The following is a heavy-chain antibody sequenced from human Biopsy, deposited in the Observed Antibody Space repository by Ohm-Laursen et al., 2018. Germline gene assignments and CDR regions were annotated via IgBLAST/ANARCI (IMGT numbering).Heavy chain of an antibody. J-gene: IGHJ1*01. D-gene: IGHD4-23*01. CDR2: ISHTGYT. CDR1: GGSFTGHY. V-gene: IGHV4-59*11. CDR3: ARGSNEYGGLYFPH. Sequence: GTLSLTCTVSGGSFTGHYWTWIRQPPGKGLEWIGHISHTGYTSYKSSLKSRVTISLDTSRKHFSLRLTSLAAADTAVYYCARGSNEYGGLYFPHWGQRTLVTVSS.